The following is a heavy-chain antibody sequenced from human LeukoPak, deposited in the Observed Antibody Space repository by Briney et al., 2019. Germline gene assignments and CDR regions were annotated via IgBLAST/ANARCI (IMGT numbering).Heavy chain of an antibody. Sequence: SETLSLTCTVSGGSISSNSYYWGWIRQPPGKGLEWVGSIHSSGSTYYNPSLKSRVAISVDTSKNQFSLRLNSVTAADTAMYYCARGSGTYYVYNWFHPWGQGTLVTVSS. V-gene: IGHV4-39*07. CDR2: IHSSGST. J-gene: IGHJ5*02. CDR3: ARGSGTYYVYNWFHP. D-gene: IGHD3-10*01. CDR1: GGSISSNSYY.